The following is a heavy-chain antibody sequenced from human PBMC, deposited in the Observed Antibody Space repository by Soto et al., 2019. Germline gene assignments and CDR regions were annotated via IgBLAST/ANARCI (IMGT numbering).Heavy chain of an antibody. J-gene: IGHJ6*02. Sequence: GGSLRLSCAASGFTFSNYAMTWVRQAPWKGLEWVSSISGSNGKTYYADSVKGRFTTSRDNSKNTLYLEMNSLRVEDTAVYYCAKLGYYYYNYGMDVWGQGTTVTVSS. CDR2: ISGSNGKT. V-gene: IGHV3-23*01. CDR1: GFTFSNYA. CDR3: AKLGYYYYNYGMDV.